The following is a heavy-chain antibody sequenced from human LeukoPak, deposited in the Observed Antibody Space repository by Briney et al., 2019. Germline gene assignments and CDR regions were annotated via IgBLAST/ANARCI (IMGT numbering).Heavy chain of an antibody. J-gene: IGHJ4*02. CDR3: VKDGRGWLTEY. CDR2: ISSNGGST. V-gene: IGHV3-64D*06. CDR1: GFTFSSYA. Sequence: GGSLRLSCSASGFTFSSYAMHWVRQPPGKGLEYVSAISSNGGSTYYADSVKGRFTVSRDNSKNTLYLQMSSLRAEDTAVYYCVKDGRGWLTEYWGQGTLVTVSS. D-gene: IGHD3-10*01.